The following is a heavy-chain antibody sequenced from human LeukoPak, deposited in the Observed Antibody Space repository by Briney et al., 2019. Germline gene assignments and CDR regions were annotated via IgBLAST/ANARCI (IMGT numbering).Heavy chain of an antibody. D-gene: IGHD2-2*02. CDR1: GYTFTSYG. J-gene: IGHJ4*02. CDR2: IIPILGIA. V-gene: IGHV1-69*04. CDR3: ARAYCSSTSCYSFDY. Sequence: SVKVSCKASGYTFTSYGISWVRQAPGQGLEWMGRIIPILGIANYAQKFQGRVTITADKSTSTAYMELSSLRSEDTAVYYCARAYCSSTSCYSFDYWSQGTLVTVSS.